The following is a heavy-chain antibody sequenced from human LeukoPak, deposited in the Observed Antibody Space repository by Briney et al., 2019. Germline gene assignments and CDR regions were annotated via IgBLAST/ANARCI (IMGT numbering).Heavy chain of an antibody. D-gene: IGHD1-20*01. V-gene: IGHV3-15*07. J-gene: IGHJ4*02. CDR1: GFTFTNAW. CDR2: IKSKADGETI. CDR3: STLTSRGLPDS. Sequence: GGSLRLSCAASGFTFTNAWMNWVRQAPGKGLEWVGRIKSKADGETIDYAAPGKGRFTFSRDDSKNMLYLQMNSLKSEDTAVYYCSTLTSRGLPDSWGQGTLVTVSS.